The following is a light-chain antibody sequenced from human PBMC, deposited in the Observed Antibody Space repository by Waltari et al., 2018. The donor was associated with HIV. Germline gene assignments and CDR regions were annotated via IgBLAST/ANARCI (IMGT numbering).Light chain of an antibody. J-gene: IGLJ1*01. Sequence: QSVLTQPPSASATPGQRVTISCSGSSSNIGTNYVFWYQQLPGTASKLLIFRDNERPSGVPDRFSGSRSGTAASLVISGLRSEDEAEYYCAAWDDSLNGFYVFGSGTRVTVL. V-gene: IGLV1-47*01. CDR2: RDN. CDR3: AAWDDSLNGFYV. CDR1: SSNIGTNY.